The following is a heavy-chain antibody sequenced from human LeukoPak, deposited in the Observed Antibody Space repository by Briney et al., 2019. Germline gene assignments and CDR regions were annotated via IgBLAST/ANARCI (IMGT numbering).Heavy chain of an antibody. CDR1: GYTFTGYY. Sequence: ASVKVSCKASGYTFTGYYMHWVRQAPGQGLEWTGWINPNSGGTNYAQKFQGRVTMTRDTSISTAYMELSRLRSDDTAVYYCATYGASEVTGYPYFDYWGQGTLVTVSS. CDR3: ATYGASEVTGYPYFDY. CDR2: INPNSGGT. D-gene: IGHD3-9*01. J-gene: IGHJ4*02. V-gene: IGHV1-2*02.